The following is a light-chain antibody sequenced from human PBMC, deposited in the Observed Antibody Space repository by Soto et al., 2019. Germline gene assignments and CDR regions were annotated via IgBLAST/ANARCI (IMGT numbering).Light chain of an antibody. V-gene: IGLV1-40*01. Sequence: QSALPQPPSVSEAPGQRVTIYCTGSSSNIGAGYEAHWYQQVPGTAPKLLIYENNNRPSGVPDRFSGSKSGTSASLAITGLQAEDEADYYCQSYDSSLSGYVFGTGTKLTVL. J-gene: IGLJ1*01. CDR1: SSNIGAGYE. CDR3: QSYDSSLSGYV. CDR2: ENN.